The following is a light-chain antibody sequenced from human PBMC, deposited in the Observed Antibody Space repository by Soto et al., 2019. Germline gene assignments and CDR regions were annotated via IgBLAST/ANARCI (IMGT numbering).Light chain of an antibody. J-gene: IGKJ5*01. Sequence: DIQMTQSPSTLSASVGDRVTITCRASQSISSLLAWYQQKPGRAPTLLIYKASTLESGVPSRFSGSGSGTEFSLTISSLQPDDSATYYCQQYNSYPLPFGQGTRLEIK. CDR1: QSISSL. CDR2: KAS. V-gene: IGKV1-5*03. CDR3: QQYNSYPLP.